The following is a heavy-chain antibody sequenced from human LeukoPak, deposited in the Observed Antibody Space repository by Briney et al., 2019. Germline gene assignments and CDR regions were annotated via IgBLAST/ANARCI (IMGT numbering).Heavy chain of an antibody. CDR1: GGSISSYY. V-gene: IGHV4-59*01. Sequence: SETLSLTCTVSGGSISSYYWSWIRQPPGKGLEWIGYIYYSGSTNYNPSLKSRVTISVDTSKNQFSLKLSSVTVADTAVYYCARVGADDAFDIWGQGTMVTVSS. CDR2: IYYSGST. D-gene: IGHD1-26*01. J-gene: IGHJ3*02. CDR3: ARVGADDAFDI.